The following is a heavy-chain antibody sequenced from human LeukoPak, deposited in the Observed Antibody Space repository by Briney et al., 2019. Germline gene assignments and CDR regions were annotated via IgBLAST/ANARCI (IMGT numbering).Heavy chain of an antibody. CDR2: ISSSGSTI. D-gene: IGHD5-24*01. V-gene: IGHV3-48*03. Sequence: GGSLRLSCAASGFTFSSYEMNWVRQAPGKGLEWVSYISSSGSTIYYADSVKGRFTISRDNSKNTLYLQMNSLRAEDTAVYYCAKDRGDGYNYYFDYWGQGTLVTVPS. J-gene: IGHJ4*02. CDR3: AKDRGDGYNYYFDY. CDR1: GFTFSSYE.